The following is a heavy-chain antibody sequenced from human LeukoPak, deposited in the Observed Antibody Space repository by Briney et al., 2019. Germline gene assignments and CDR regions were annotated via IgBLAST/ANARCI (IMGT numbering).Heavy chain of an antibody. CDR2: ISGSSIYI. J-gene: IGHJ4*02. CDR3: ARHKFDYDFWSGYQTPLDY. Sequence: KPGGSLRLSCATSGFTFSAYSMNWVRQAPGKGLEWVSSISGSSIYINYADSVKGRFTISSDNAKNSLYLQMNSLRAEDTAVYYCARHKFDYDFWSGYQTPLDYWGQGTLVTVSS. D-gene: IGHD3-3*01. CDR1: GFTFSAYS. V-gene: IGHV3-21*01.